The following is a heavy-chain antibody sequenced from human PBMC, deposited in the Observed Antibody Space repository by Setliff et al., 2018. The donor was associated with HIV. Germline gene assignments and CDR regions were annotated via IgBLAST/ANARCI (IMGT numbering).Heavy chain of an antibody. Sequence: SSETLSLTCAVSGYFINNGYYWGWIRQPPGKGLEWIGSFSHSESTYYNPSLKSRVTILLDTSKNQFSLNLSSVTAADTAVYYCASLPYSSGWVDYWGQGTLVTVS. CDR3: ASLPYSSGWVDY. CDR1: GYFINNGYY. V-gene: IGHV4-38-2*01. CDR2: FSHSEST. D-gene: IGHD6-19*01. J-gene: IGHJ4*02.